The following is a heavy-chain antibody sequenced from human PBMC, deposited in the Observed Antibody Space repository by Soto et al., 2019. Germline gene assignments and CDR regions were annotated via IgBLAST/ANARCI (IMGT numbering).Heavy chain of an antibody. J-gene: IGHJ4*02. CDR3: ARVQLTIFGVVTQYYFDY. V-gene: IGHV1-24*01. CDR2: FDPEDGET. CDR1: GYTLTELS. D-gene: IGHD3-3*01. Sequence: ASVKVSCKVSGYTLTELSMHWVRQAPGKGLEWMGGFDPEDGETIYAQKLQGRVTMTTDTSTSTAYMELRSLRSDDTAVYYCARVQLTIFGVVTQYYFDYWGQGTLVTVSS.